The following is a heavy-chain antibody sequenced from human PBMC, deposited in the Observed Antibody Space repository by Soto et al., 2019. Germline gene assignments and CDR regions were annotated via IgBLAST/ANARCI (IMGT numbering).Heavy chain of an antibody. CDR2: ISYDSSNK. CDR1: GFTFSYG. CDR3: AKLVIGYCSGNTCDDY. J-gene: IGHJ4*02. V-gene: IGHV3-30*18. D-gene: IGHD2-15*01. Sequence: ESGGGLIQPGGSLRLSCAASGFTFSYGIHWLRQAPGKGLEWVAYISYDSSNKFYGDSVKGRFTISRDNSENTQFLQMNSLRAEDTAVYYCAKLVIGYCSGNTCDDYWGQGTLVAVSS.